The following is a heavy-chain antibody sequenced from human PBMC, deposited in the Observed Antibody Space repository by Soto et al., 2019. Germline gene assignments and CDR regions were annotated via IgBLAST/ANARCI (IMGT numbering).Heavy chain of an antibody. J-gene: IGHJ4*02. CDR3: ASATHYGDYGAVDY. Sequence: RGESLKISCKGSGYSFTSYWIGWVRQMPGKGLEWMGIIYPGDSDTRYSPSFQGQVTISADKSIRTAYLQWSSLRASDTAMYYCASATHYGDYGAVDYWGQGTLVTVSS. CDR1: GYSFTSYW. CDR2: IYPGDSDT. D-gene: IGHD4-17*01. V-gene: IGHV5-51*01.